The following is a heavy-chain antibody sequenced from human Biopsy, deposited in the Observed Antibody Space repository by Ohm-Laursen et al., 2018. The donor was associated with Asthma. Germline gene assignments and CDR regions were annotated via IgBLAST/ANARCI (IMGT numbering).Heavy chain of an antibody. CDR1: GFTFSSYW. CDR3: ARPRWGPYGY. CDR2: ISSSSSTI. V-gene: IGHV3-48*02. D-gene: IGHD4-17*01. J-gene: IGHJ4*02. Sequence: SLRLSCSASGFTFSSYWMNWVRQAPGKGLEWVSYISSSSSTIYYADSVKGRFTISRDNAKNSLYLQMNSLRDEDTAVYYCARPRWGPYGYWGQGTLVTVSS.